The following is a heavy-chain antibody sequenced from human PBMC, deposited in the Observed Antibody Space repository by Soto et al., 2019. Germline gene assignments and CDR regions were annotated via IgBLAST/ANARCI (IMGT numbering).Heavy chain of an antibody. V-gene: IGHV1-3*05. J-gene: IGHJ4*02. CDR2: INASNGNT. Sequence: QVQLVQSGAEEKKPGALVKVSCKASGYTFTSYAMHWVRQAPGQRLEWMGWINASNGNTKYSQKFQGRVTITRDTSASTAYMELSSLRSEDTAVYYCARTIVVVTALDYWGQGTLVTVSS. D-gene: IGHD2-21*02. CDR3: ARTIVVVTALDY. CDR1: GYTFTSYA.